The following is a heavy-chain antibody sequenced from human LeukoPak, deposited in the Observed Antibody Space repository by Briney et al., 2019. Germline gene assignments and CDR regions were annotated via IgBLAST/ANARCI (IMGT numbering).Heavy chain of an antibody. CDR2: IYHSGST. Sequence: SETLSLTCTVSGYSISSGYYWGWIRQPPGKGLEWIGSIYHSGSTYYNPSLKSRVTISVDTSKNQFSLKLTSVTAADAAVYYCTRDTGTTGEVKFDPWGQGTLVTVSS. D-gene: IGHD4-17*01. V-gene: IGHV4-38-2*02. J-gene: IGHJ5*02. CDR3: TRDTGTTGEVKFDP. CDR1: GYSISSGYY.